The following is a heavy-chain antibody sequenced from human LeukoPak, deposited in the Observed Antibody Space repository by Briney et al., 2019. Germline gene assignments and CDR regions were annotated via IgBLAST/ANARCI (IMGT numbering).Heavy chain of an antibody. D-gene: IGHD3-3*01. CDR3: ARGPPYYDFWSGYYH. CDR2: INHSGST. CDR1: GGSFSGYY. V-gene: IGHV4-34*01. J-gene: IGHJ4*02. Sequence: SETLSLTCAVYGGSFSGYYWSWIRQPPGKGPEWIGEINHSGSTNYNPSLKSRVTISVDTSKNQFSLKLSSVTAADTAVYYCARGPPYYDFWSGYYHWGQGTLVTVSS.